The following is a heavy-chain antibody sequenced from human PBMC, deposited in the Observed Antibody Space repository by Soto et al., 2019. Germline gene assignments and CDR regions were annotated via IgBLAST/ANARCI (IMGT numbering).Heavy chain of an antibody. D-gene: IGHD3-10*01. CDR2: ISGSGGST. CDR3: AKDLHYYGSGSYDY. V-gene: IGHV3-23*01. Sequence: GGSLRLSCAASGFTFSSYAMSWVRQAPGKGLEWVSAISGSGGSTYYADSVKGRFTISRDNSKNTLYLQMNSLRAEDTAVYYFAKDLHYYGSGSYDYWGQGTLVTVSS. J-gene: IGHJ4*02. CDR1: GFTFSSYA.